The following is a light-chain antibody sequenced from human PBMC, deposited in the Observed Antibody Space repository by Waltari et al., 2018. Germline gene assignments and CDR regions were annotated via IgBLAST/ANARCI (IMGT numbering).Light chain of an antibody. J-gene: IGKJ1*01. CDR1: EGISTY. Sequence: DIQMTQSPPSLSAYIGDRLTITCRASEGISTYLNWYQQKPGKAPKLLIYSASSLQSGVPSRFSGSGSGTDFTLTIRSLRPEDFATYFCQQSYSASWTFGQGTKVE. V-gene: IGKV1-39*01. CDR3: QQSYSASWT. CDR2: SAS.